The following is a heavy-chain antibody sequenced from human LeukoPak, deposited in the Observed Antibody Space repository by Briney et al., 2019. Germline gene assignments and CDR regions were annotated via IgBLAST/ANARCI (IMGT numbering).Heavy chain of an antibody. V-gene: IGHV4-31*03. CDR1: GGSISSGGYY. J-gene: IGHJ4*02. Sequence: SETLSLTCTVSGGSISSGGYYWNWIRQHPGKGLEWIGYIYYSGSTYYNPSLKSRVTISVDTSKNQFSLKLSSVTAADTAVYYCARDRGYYYDSSGSIDYWGQGTLVTVSS. D-gene: IGHD3-22*01. CDR2: IYYSGST. CDR3: ARDRGYYYDSSGSIDY.